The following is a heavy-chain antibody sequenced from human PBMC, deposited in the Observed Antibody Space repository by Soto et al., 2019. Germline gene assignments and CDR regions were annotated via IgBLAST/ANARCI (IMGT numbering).Heavy chain of an antibody. CDR3: ARIPVDRYMPYWLDR. CDR1: GTSLTSGDYY. J-gene: IGHJ5*01. CDR2: MDHSVTD. D-gene: IGHD2-2*01. V-gene: IGHV4-61*08. Sequence: AATLTLTGTLFGTSLTSGDYYWRWSRQPPGKVLEWIGDMDHSVTDKYSPSLKRRVAMXXXXSXNXFXLXXXSLAXAHTAVYVWARIPVDRYMPYWLDRWGQGTLV.